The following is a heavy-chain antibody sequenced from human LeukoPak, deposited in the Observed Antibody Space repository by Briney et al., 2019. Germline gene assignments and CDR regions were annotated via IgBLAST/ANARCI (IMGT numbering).Heavy chain of an antibody. CDR1: GFTFSSYW. V-gene: IGHV3-74*01. D-gene: IGHD3-16*01. CDR3: ARPFEGGAFDI. J-gene: IGHJ3*02. CDR2: ISTDGSTT. Sequence: GGSLRLSCAASGFTFSSYWMHWVRQAPGKGLVWVSRISTDGSTTTYADSVKGRFTISRDNAKNTLYLQMNSLRDEDTAVYYCARPFEGGAFDIWGQGIMVTVSS.